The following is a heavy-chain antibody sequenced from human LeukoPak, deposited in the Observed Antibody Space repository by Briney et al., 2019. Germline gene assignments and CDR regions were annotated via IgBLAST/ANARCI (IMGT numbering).Heavy chain of an antibody. Sequence: NPSETLSLTCTVSGGSISSYYWSWLRHPPGKGLEWIGYINYSGSTDYNPPLKSRVTMTVDTSKNQFSLKLNSVTAADTAVYFCGRRTSYDTLTGYIYWYFDLWGRGTLVTVSS. V-gene: IGHV4-59*01. J-gene: IGHJ2*01. CDR3: GRRTSYDTLTGYIYWYFDL. D-gene: IGHD3-9*01. CDR1: GGSISSYY. CDR2: INYSGST.